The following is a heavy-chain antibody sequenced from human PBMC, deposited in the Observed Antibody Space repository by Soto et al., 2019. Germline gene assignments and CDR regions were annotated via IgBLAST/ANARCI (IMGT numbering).Heavy chain of an antibody. CDR1: GYTFTSYD. D-gene: IGHD4-17*01. Sequence: QVQLVQSGAEVKKPGASVKVSCKASGYTFTSYDINWVRQATGQGFENLGWMNPNSGNTGYVKKFQGRVTMTRDTSLGKAYMYRSSLRSEDTAVYYCARVIQYGDYSRWFGPWGPGTLVTVSS. CDR3: ARVIQYGDYSRWFGP. J-gene: IGHJ5*02. CDR2: MNPNSGNT. V-gene: IGHV1-8*01.